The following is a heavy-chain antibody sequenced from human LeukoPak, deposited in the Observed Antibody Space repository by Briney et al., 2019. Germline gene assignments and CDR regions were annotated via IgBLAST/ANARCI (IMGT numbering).Heavy chain of an antibody. V-gene: IGHV3-23*01. CDR1: GFTFSNYA. CDR2: ISGSDGNT. J-gene: IGHJ3*02. Sequence: GGSLRLSCAASGFTFSNYAMSWVRQAPGKGLEWVSAISGSDGNTYYADSVKGRFTISRDNSKNTLYLQLNSLRAEDTAVYYCARAKRNGFDIWGQGTMVTVSS. CDR3: ARAKRNGFDI.